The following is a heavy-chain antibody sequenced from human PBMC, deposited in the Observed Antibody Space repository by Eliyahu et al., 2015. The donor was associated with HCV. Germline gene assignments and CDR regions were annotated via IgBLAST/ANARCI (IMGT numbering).Heavy chain of an antibody. CDR3: ARDRIAMSTDWFDP. V-gene: IGHV3-21*01. J-gene: IGHJ5*02. D-gene: IGHD2-21*01. CDR2: ISSSSSYI. Sequence: EVQLVESGGGLVKPGGSLRLSCAASGFTFSSYSMNWVRQAPGKGLGGVSSISSSSSYIYYADSVKGRFTISRDNAKNSLYLQMNSLRAEDTAVYYCARDRIAMSTDWFDPWGQGTLVTVSS. CDR1: GFTFSSYS.